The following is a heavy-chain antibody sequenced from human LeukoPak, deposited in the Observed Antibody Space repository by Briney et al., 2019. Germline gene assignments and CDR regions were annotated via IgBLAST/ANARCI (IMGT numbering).Heavy chain of an antibody. CDR1: GFTFSSYG. V-gene: IGHV3-30*02. CDR3: TRDPRSGGNFDWFDP. J-gene: IGHJ5*02. Sequence: PGGSLRLSCAASGFTFSSYGMHWVRQAPGKGLEWVAFIRYDGSNKYYVDSVKGRFTISRDNSKNTLYLQMNSLRAEDTAVYYCTRDPRSGGNFDWFDPWGQGTLVTVSS. CDR2: IRYDGSNK. D-gene: IGHD4-23*01.